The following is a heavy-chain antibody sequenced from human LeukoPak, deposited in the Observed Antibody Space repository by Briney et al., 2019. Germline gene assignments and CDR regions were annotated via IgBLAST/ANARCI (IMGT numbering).Heavy chain of an antibody. Sequence: SETLSLTCTVSGGSISSGGYYWSWIRQHPGKGLEWIGYIYHSGSTYYNPSLKSRVTISVDTSKNQFSLKLSSVTAADTAVYYCAREVIPNGFDYWGQGTLVTVSS. V-gene: IGHV4-30-4*08. CDR2: IYHSGST. CDR1: GGSISSGGYY. CDR3: AREVIPNGFDY. D-gene: IGHD2-2*01. J-gene: IGHJ4*02.